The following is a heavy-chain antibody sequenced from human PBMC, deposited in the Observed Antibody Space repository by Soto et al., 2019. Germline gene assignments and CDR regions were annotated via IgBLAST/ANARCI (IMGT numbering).Heavy chain of an antibody. CDR1: GGSISSGGYS. Sequence: PSETLSLTCAVSGGSISSGGYSWSWIRQPPGKGLEWIGYIYHSGSTYYNPSLKSRVTISVDRSKNQCSLKLSSVPAADTAVYYCARGDLCGGDCYEYFQHWGQGTLCTVSS. CDR3: ARGDLCGGDCYEYFQH. CDR2: IYHSGST. J-gene: IGHJ1*01. V-gene: IGHV4-30-2*01. D-gene: IGHD2-21*02.